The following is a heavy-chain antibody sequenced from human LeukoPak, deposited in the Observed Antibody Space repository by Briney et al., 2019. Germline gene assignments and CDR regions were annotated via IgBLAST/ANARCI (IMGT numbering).Heavy chain of an antibody. CDR1: GGSFSGYY. CDR3: ARGATMVRGVITGEYFDY. Sequence: SETLSLTCAVYGGSFSGYYWSWIRQPPGKGLEWIGEINHSGSTNYNPSLKSRVTISVDTSKNQFSLKLSSVTAADTAVYYCARGATMVRGVITGEYFDYWGQGTLVTVSS. D-gene: IGHD3-10*01. CDR2: INHSGST. V-gene: IGHV4-34*01. J-gene: IGHJ4*02.